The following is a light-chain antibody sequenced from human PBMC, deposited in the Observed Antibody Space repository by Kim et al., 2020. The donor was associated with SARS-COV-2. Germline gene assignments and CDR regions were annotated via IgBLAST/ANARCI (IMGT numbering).Light chain of an antibody. J-gene: IGKJ4*01. CDR3: QQYSNWPLT. CDR1: QTFSSN. V-gene: IGKV3-15*01. CDR2: GAS. Sequence: EIVLTQSPATLSVSPGERATLSCRASQTFSSNLAWYQQKPGQAPRLLIYGASTRATGIPARFSGSGSGTDFTLTISSLQSEDFAVYYCQQYSNWPLTFGGGTKVDIK.